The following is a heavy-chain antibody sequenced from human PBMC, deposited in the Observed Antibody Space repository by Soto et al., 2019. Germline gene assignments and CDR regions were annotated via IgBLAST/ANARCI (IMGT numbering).Heavy chain of an antibody. Sequence: EVQLVESGGGLVQPGGSLRLSCAASGFTFSSYWMSWVRQAPGKGLEWVANIKQDGSEKYYVDSVKGRFTISRDNAKNSLYLQMNSLRAEDTAVYYCARSYGDYLGAFDYWGQGTLVTVSS. CDR3: ARSYGDYLGAFDY. D-gene: IGHD4-17*01. V-gene: IGHV3-7*02. CDR1: GFTFSSYW. J-gene: IGHJ4*02. CDR2: IKQDGSEK.